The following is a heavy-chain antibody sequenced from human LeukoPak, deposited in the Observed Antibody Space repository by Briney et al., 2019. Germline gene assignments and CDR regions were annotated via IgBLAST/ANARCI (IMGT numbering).Heavy chain of an antibody. CDR3: ARAYGDYEATFDY. CDR1: GFPFSSYE. V-gene: IGHV3-48*03. D-gene: IGHD4-17*01. Sequence: PGGSPRLSCATSGFPFSSYEMNWGRQAPGKGLEWVSYISSSGSTKYYAESVKGRFPLSRDNTKNSLYLQNENPRTKDTAVYYCARAYGDYEATFDYRGQGTLVTVSS. J-gene: IGHJ4*02. CDR2: ISSSGSTK.